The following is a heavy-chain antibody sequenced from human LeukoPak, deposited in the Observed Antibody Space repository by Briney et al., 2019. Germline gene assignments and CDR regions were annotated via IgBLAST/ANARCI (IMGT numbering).Heavy chain of an antibody. CDR2: INHSGST. V-gene: IGHV4-34*01. CDR1: GGSFSGYY. D-gene: IGHD6-13*01. J-gene: IGHJ6*02. Sequence: SETLSLTCAVYGGSFSGYYWSWIRQPPGKGLEWIGEINHSGSTNYNPSLKSRVTISVDTSKNQFSLKLSSVTAADTAVYYCARVVGAAAERYCYYGMDVWGQGTTVTVSS. CDR3: ARVVGAAAERYCYYGMDV.